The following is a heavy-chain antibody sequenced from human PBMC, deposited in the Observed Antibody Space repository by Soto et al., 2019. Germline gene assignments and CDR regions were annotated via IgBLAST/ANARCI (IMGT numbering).Heavy chain of an antibody. D-gene: IGHD2-2*03. CDR3: AAPLMDIVVVPAAIGYDY. J-gene: IGHJ4*02. V-gene: IGHV3-23*01. CDR1: GFTFSSYA. CDR2: ISGSGGST. Sequence: GSLRLSCAASGFTFSSYAMSWVRQAPGKGLEWVSAISGSGGSTYYADSVKGRFTISRDNSKNTLYLQMNSLRAEDTAVYYCAAPLMDIVVVPAAIGYDYWGQGTLVTVSS.